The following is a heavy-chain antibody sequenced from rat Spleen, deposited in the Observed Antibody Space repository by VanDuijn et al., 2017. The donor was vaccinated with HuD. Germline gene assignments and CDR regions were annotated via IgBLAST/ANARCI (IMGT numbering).Heavy chain of an antibody. J-gene: IGHJ3*01. Sequence: EVQLVESGGGLVQPGRSLKLSCVASGFTFNNYWMTWIRQAPGKGLEWVASISYDGSSTFYRDSVRDRFTISRDHAKSTLYLQMDSLRSEDTATYFCARLGGLRNWFAYWGQGTLVTVSS. D-gene: IGHD4-3*01. CDR3: ARLGGLRNWFAY. CDR1: GFTFNNYW. V-gene: IGHV5-31*01. CDR2: ISYDGSST.